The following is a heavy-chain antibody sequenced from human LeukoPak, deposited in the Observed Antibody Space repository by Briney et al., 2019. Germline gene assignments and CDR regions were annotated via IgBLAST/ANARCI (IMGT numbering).Heavy chain of an antibody. CDR2: IYYSGST. V-gene: IGHV4-39*01. CDR1: GVSISSSSYY. J-gene: IGHJ4*02. Sequence: SETLSLTCTVSGVSISSSSYYWGWIRQPPGKGLEWIGSIYYSGSTYYNPSLKSRVTISVDTSKNQFSLKLSSVTAADTAVYYCARLTWLQFVGIDYWGQGTLVTVSS. D-gene: IGHD5-24*01. CDR3: ARLTWLQFVGIDY.